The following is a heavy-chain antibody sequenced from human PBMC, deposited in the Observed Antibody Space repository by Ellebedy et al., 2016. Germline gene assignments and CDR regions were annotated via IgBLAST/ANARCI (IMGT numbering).Heavy chain of an antibody. Sequence: GGSLRLXXAASGFTFSDFVMTWVRQAPGQGLEWVSALGTSGDSTYYADSVKGRFTMSRDIPKNTVYLQMNRLRAEDTAVYYCRQGHYANYWGQGTLVTVSS. J-gene: IGHJ4*02. D-gene: IGHD4-17*01. CDR3: RQGHYANY. CDR2: LGTSGDST. CDR1: GFTFSDFV. V-gene: IGHV3-23*01.